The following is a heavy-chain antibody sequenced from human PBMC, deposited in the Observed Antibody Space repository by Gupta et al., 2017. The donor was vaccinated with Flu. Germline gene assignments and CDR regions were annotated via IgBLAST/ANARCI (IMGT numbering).Heavy chain of an antibody. V-gene: IGHV4-31*03. Sequence: QVRLQESGPGLVKPSQTLSLTCSVSGGSVTTGGYYWTWIRQRPGKGLEWIGYIYSTGTTYYNPSLKSRLAISLDTSANQFSLILTSMTAAETAVYYCARYYYDSSGYRFCDSWGQGMLVTVSS. J-gene: IGHJ4*02. CDR2: IYSTGTT. D-gene: IGHD3-22*01. CDR1: GGSVTTGGYY. CDR3: ARYYYDSSGYRFCDS.